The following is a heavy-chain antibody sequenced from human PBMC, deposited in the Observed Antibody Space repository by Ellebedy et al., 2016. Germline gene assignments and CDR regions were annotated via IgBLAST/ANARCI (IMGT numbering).Heavy chain of an antibody. D-gene: IGHD3-16*02. J-gene: IGHJ4*02. CDR2: ISYDGSNK. CDR1: GFTFSSYA. Sequence: GESLKISXAASGFTFSSYAMHWVRQAPGKGLEWVAVISYDGSNKYYADSVKGRFTISRDNSKNTLYLQMNSLRAEDTAVYYCARDAHEVITFGGVIAASYFDYWGQGTLVTVSS. CDR3: ARDAHEVITFGGVIAASYFDY. V-gene: IGHV3-30-3*01.